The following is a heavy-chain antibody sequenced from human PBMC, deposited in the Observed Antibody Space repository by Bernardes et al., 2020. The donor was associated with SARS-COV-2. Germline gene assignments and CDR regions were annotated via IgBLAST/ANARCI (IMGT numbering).Heavy chain of an antibody. CDR3: ARLTVLRYFDWPIDY. V-gene: IGHV3-48*03. D-gene: IGHD3-9*01. J-gene: IGHJ4*02. Sequence: GGSLRLSCAASGFTFSSYEMNWVRQAPGKGLEWVSYISSSGSTIYYADSVKGRFTISRDNAKNSLYLQMNSLRAEDTAVYYCARLTVLRYFDWPIDYWGQGTLVTVSS. CDR1: GFTFSSYE. CDR2: ISSSGSTI.